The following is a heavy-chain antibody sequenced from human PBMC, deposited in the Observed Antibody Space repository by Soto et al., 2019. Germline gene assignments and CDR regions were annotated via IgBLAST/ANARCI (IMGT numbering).Heavy chain of an antibody. CDR1: GGTVSNSA. Sequence: QVQLVQSGAEVKNPGSSVKVSCQASGGTVSNSAISWLRQAPGQGLEWMGGIIPIFGPATYSQKFQDRVTITADESTGTGYMELSSLTSEDTAVYFCGRGRSWTKVEYWGQGTLVTVSS. CDR2: IIPIFGPA. CDR3: GRGRSWTKVEY. J-gene: IGHJ4*02. V-gene: IGHV1-69*01. D-gene: IGHD6-13*01.